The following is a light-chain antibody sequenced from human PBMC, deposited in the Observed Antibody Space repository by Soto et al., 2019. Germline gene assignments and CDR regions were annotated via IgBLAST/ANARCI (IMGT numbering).Light chain of an antibody. CDR2: KAS. V-gene: IGKV1-5*03. J-gene: IGKJ3*01. CDR3: QQYNSYPEGFT. Sequence: HISRYPFTLSAYLGDRVTITFGASRSISSWLAWYQQKPGKAPKLLIYKASSLESGVPSRFSGSGSGTEFTLTISSLQPNDFATYYCQQYNSYPEGFTSAPRAKVAI. CDR1: RSISSW.